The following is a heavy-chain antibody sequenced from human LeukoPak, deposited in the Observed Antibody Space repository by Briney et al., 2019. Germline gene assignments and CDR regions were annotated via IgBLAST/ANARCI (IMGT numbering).Heavy chain of an antibody. J-gene: IGHJ6*03. CDR2: MNPNSGNT. V-gene: IGHV1-8*01. CDR1: GYTFTSYD. D-gene: IGHD3-10*01. Sequence: ASVKVSCKASGYTFTSYDINWVRQATGQGLEWMGWMNPNSGNTGYAQKFQGRVTMTRNTSISTAYMELSSLRSEDTAVYYCARVRRMVRDQRPASYYYYYYYMDVWGKGTTVTVSS. CDR3: ARVRRMVRDQRPASYYYYYYYMDV.